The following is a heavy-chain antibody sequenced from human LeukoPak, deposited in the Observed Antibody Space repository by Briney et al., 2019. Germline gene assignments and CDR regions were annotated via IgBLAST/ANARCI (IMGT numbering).Heavy chain of an antibody. CDR2: IQTSGST. CDR1: GGSISSYY. Sequence: PSETLSLTCTVSGGSISSYYWSWIRQPAGRGLEWIGRIQTSGSTNCNPSLKSRVTMSVDTSKNKFSLKVNSVTAADTAVYYCARVGSGWSFDYWGQGTLVTVSS. CDR3: ARVGSGWSFDY. D-gene: IGHD6-19*01. J-gene: IGHJ4*02. V-gene: IGHV4-4*07.